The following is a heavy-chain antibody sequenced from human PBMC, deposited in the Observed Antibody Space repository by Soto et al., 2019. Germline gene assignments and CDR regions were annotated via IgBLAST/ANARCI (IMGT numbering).Heavy chain of an antibody. D-gene: IGHD2-2*01. CDR2: GGT. V-gene: IGHV1-2*04. Sequence: GGTNYAQKFQGWVTMTRDTSISTAYMELSRLRSDDTAVYYCARDLRDIVVVPAATTPGAFDIWGQGTMVTVSS. J-gene: IGHJ3*02. CDR3: ARDLRDIVVVPAATTPGAFDI.